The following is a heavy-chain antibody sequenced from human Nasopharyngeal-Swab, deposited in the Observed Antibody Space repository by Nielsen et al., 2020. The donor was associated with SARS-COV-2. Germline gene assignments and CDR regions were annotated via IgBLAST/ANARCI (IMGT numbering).Heavy chain of an antibody. Sequence: GGSLRLSCAASGFTFSNAWMNWVRQAPGKGLEWVGRIKSKTDGGTTDYAAPVKGRFTISRDDSKNTLYLQMNSLNTEDTAVYYCARVLGVIVGEDYWGQGTLVTVSS. D-gene: IGHD3-16*01. J-gene: IGHJ4*02. CDR1: GFTFSNAW. CDR2: IKSKTDGGTT. CDR3: ARVLGVIVGEDY. V-gene: IGHV3-15*07.